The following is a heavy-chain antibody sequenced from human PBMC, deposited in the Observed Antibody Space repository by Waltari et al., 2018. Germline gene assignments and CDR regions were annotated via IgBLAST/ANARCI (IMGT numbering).Heavy chain of an antibody. CDR3: ARDYCDRTNCHGMDV. D-gene: IGHD3-22*01. J-gene: IGHJ6*02. Sequence: QVQLVESGGGVVQPGRSLRLSCEASEFTFSSYAMHWVRQSPGKGLEWVAVISYNGRNIYYVDSVKGRFTISRDNSKKKLYMQMNSLRAEDTAVYYCARDYCDRTNCHGMDVWGQGTTVTVSS. CDR2: ISYNGRNI. CDR1: EFTFSSYA. V-gene: IGHV3-30*04.